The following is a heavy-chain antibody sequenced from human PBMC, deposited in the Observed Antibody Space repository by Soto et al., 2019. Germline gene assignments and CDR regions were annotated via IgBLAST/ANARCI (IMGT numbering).Heavy chain of an antibody. J-gene: IGHJ6*02. CDR3: AKDRRRGPIRGAMGV. Sequence: EVQLVESGGGLVQPGRSLRLSCVASGFSFDDYAMHWVRQAPGKGLEWVSGINWNRNNIAYADSVEGRLTISRDNAKKSRDLQMDQLRAEDTALYYCAKDRRRGPIRGAMGVWGQGTTVTVSS. V-gene: IGHV3-9*01. CDR2: INWNRNNI. D-gene: IGHD3-10*01. CDR1: GFSFDDYA.